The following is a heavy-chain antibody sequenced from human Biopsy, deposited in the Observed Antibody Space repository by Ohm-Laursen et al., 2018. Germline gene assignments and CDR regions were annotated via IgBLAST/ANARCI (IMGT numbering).Heavy chain of an antibody. CDR3: ARLYRLDDYWNDDPPDAFDV. D-gene: IGHD3-3*01. J-gene: IGHJ3*01. Sequence: TLSLPCTVSGGSLTGDYWSWIRQSPGKGLEWIGSISDTGSTNYSPSLRGRVTISVDTSKKQFSLKVSSVTPADTAVFFCARLYRLDDYWNDDPPDAFDVWGQGTMVTVSS. V-gene: IGHV4-59*01. CDR1: GGSLTGDY. CDR2: ISDTGST.